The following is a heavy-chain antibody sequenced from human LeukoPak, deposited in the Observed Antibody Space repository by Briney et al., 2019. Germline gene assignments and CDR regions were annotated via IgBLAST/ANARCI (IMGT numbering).Heavy chain of an antibody. CDR3: AKLDAGIYYYYYYMDV. CDR1: GFTFSSYG. Sequence: GGSLRLSCAASGFTFSSYGMHWVRPAPGKGLEWVAFIRYDGSNKYYADSVKGRFTISRDNSKNTLYLQMNSLRAEDTAVYYCAKLDAGIYYYYYYMDVWGKGTTVTVSS. J-gene: IGHJ6*03. V-gene: IGHV3-30*02. CDR2: IRYDGSNK. D-gene: IGHD2/OR15-2a*01.